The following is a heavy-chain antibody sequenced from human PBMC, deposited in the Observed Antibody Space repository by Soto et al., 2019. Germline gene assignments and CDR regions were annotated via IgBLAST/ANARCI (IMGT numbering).Heavy chain of an antibody. CDR2: IYDTGST. D-gene: IGHD6-6*01. CDR3: ARIARSNSLDY. CDR1: GYSISSSNW. J-gene: IGHJ4*02. Sequence: QVQLQESGPGLVKPSDTLSLTCAVSGYSISSSNWWGWIRQPPGKGLEFIGYIYDTGSTYYDPSLKSTVAKSVDTYKNQFSLKLSSVTAVDTAVYYCARIARSNSLDYWGQGTLVTVSS. V-gene: IGHV4-28*01.